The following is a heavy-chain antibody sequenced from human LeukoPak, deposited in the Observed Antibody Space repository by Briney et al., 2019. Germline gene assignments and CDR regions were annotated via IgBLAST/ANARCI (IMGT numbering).Heavy chain of an antibody. CDR2: IYYSGST. CDR3: ARGIAGTYYSNSNWFDP. J-gene: IGHJ5*02. D-gene: IGHD4-11*01. V-gene: IGHV4-31*03. Sequence: PSETLSLTCTVSGGSISSGGYYWRWIRQHPGKGLEWIGYIYYSGSTYYNPSLKSRVTISVDTSKNQFSLKLSSVTAADTAVYYCARGIAGTYYSNSNWFDPWGQGTLVTVSS. CDR1: GGSISSGGYY.